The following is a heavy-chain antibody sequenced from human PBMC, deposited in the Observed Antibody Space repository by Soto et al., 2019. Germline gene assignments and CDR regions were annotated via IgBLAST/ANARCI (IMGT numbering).Heavy chain of an antibody. CDR3: AKLQSWRALDY. D-gene: IGHD6-13*01. Sequence: EVLLLESGGGLVQPGGSLRLSCAASGFTFSNYDMGWVRQAPGKGLELVSFISGSGSGPYYADSVKGLFTISRANAENTLYLQMNSLRVEDTAVYYCAKLQSWRALDYWGQGTLVTVSS. J-gene: IGHJ4*02. V-gene: IGHV3-23*01. CDR2: ISGSGSGP. CDR1: GFTFSNYD.